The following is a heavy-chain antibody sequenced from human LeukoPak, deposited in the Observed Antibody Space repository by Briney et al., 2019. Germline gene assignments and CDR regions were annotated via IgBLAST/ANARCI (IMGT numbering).Heavy chain of an antibody. V-gene: IGHV4-34*01. CDR1: GGSFSGYY. CDR2: INHSGST. Sequence: SETLSLTCAVYGGSFSGYYWSWIRQPPGKGLEWIGEINHSGSTNYNPSLKSRVTISVDTSKNQFSLKLSSVTAADTAVCYCARIQQQLSTQLDYWGQGTLVTVSS. D-gene: IGHD6-13*01. J-gene: IGHJ4*02. CDR3: ARIQQQLSTQLDY.